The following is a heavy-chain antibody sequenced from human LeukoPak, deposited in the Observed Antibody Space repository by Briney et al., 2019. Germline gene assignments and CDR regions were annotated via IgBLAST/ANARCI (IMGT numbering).Heavy chain of an antibody. D-gene: IGHD5-18*01. CDR1: GFTFSSYG. Sequence: GGSLRLSCAASGFTFSSYGMSWVRQAPGKGLEWVSAISGSGGSTYYADSVKGRFTIYRDNSKNTLYLQMNSLRAEDTAVYYCATAATVDTAMPPDYWGQGTLVTVSS. CDR2: ISGSGGST. J-gene: IGHJ4*02. CDR3: ATAATVDTAMPPDY. V-gene: IGHV3-23*01.